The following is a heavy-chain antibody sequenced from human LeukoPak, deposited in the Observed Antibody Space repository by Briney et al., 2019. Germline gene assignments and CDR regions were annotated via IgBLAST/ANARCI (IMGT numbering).Heavy chain of an antibody. CDR1: GGSISSYY. J-gene: IGHJ3*02. D-gene: IGHD3-22*01. V-gene: IGHV4-59*08. Sequence: PSETLSLTCTVSGGSISSYYWSWIRQPPGKGLEWIGYIYYSGSTNYNPSLESRVTISVDTSKNQFSLKLSSVTAADTAVYYCARHMDYYDSSGFYFDIWGQGTMVTVSS. CDR3: ARHMDYYDSSGFYFDI. CDR2: IYYSGST.